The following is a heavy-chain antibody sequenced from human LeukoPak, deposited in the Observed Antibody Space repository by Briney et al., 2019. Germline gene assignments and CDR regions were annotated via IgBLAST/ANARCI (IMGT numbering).Heavy chain of an antibody. CDR3: AAGPNLVFFGRL. V-gene: IGHV1-58*02. Sequence: GTSVKVSCKASGSTFDSSTIQWVRQSRGRGLEWIGWIAVGGGNKDYAQNFQDRVTITRDLSTSTAYMGLDSPAADDSAIYYCAAGPNLVFFGRLWGQGTPVSVSS. CDR1: GSTFDSST. D-gene: IGHD3-10*01. CDR2: IAVGGGNK. J-gene: IGHJ4*03.